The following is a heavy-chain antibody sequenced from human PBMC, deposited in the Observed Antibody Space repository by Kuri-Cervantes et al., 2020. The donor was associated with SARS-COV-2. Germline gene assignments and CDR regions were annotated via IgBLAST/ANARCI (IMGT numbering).Heavy chain of an antibody. CDR3: AHKGGYSYVNDAFDI. CDR1: GFTFSSYA. V-gene: IGHV3-23*01. D-gene: IGHD5-18*01. CDR2: ISGSGGST. Sequence: GGSLRLSCAASGFTFSSYAMSWVRQAPGKGLEWVSAISGSGGSTYYADSVKGRFTISRDNSKNTLYLQMNSLRAEDTAVYYCAHKGGYSYVNDAFDIWGQGKMVTVSS. J-gene: IGHJ3*02.